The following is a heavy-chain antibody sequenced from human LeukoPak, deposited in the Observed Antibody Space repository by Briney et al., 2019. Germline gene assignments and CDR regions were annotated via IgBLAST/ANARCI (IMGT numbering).Heavy chain of an antibody. CDR1: GGSISSYY. V-gene: IGHV4-59*01. J-gene: IGHJ3*02. CDR3: ARALYDFWSGYYTLDAFDI. Sequence: SETLSLTCTVSGGSISSYYWSWIRQPPGKGLEWIGYIYYSGSTNYNPSLKSRVTISVDTSKNQFCLKLSSVTAADTAVYYCARALYDFWSGYYTLDAFDIWGQGTMVTVSS. D-gene: IGHD3-3*01. CDR2: IYYSGST.